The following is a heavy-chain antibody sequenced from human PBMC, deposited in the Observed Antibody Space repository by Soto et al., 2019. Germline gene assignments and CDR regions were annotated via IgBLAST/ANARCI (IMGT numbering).Heavy chain of an antibody. J-gene: IGHJ3*02. CDR1: GYTFTSYG. D-gene: IGHD1-20*01. V-gene: IGHV1-8*02. Sequence: ASVKVSCKASGYTFTSYGISWVRQAPGQGLEWMGWISAYSGNTGYAQKFQGRVTMTRNTSISTAYMELSSLRSEDTAVYYCARQLTGTAVDAFDIWGQGTMVTVSS. CDR2: ISAYSGNT. CDR3: ARQLTGTAVDAFDI.